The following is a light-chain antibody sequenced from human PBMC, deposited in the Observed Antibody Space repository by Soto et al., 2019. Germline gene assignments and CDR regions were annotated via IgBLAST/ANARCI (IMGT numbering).Light chain of an antibody. CDR3: QQYNSYWT. J-gene: IGKJ1*01. V-gene: IGKV1-9*01. Sequence: IQLTQSPSSLSASVGDRVTITCRASQDIRSYLAWYQQKPGKAPKLLIYAASTLQSGVPSRFSGSGSGTDFTLTITSLQPEDFATYYCQQYNSYWTFGQGTKVDIK. CDR1: QDIRSY. CDR2: AAS.